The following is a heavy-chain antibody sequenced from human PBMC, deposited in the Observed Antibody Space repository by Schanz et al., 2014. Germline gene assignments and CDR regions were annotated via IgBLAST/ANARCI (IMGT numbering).Heavy chain of an antibody. CDR2: INTNTGNP. CDR3: ARARYGLDV. J-gene: IGHJ6*02. Sequence: QVQLVQSGAEVMKPGSSVRVSCKASGGSLKDLTISWVRQAPGQGLEWVGWINTNTGNPTYAQGFTGRFVFSLDTSVSTAYLQISSLKAEDTAAYYCARARYGLDVWGQGTTVTVSS. CDR1: GGSLKDLT. V-gene: IGHV7-4-1*02.